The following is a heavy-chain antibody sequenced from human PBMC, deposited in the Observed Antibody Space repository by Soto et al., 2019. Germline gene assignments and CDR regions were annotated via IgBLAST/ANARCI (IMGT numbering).Heavy chain of an antibody. CDR1: GGSISSGDYY. V-gene: IGHV4-30-4*01. Sequence: SETLSLTCTVSGGSISSGDYYWSWIRQPPGKGLEWIGYIYYSGSTYYNPSLKSRVTISVDTSKNQFSLKLSSVTAADTAVYYCARGVSQQLVPDYWGQGTLVTVS. CDR2: IYYSGST. J-gene: IGHJ4*02. CDR3: ARGVSQQLVPDY. D-gene: IGHD6-13*01.